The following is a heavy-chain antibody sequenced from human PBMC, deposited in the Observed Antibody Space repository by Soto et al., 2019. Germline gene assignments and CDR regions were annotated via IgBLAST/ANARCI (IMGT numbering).Heavy chain of an antibody. D-gene: IGHD4-4*01. J-gene: IGHJ4*02. CDR1: GDSINTNNW. Sequence: QVQLQESGPGLVKPSGTLSLTCAVSGDSINTNNWWSWVRQPPGKGLEWIGEIYHSGSTNYHPSLKSRVAISIVTSRNQFSLTVTSVTAADTAVYYCAFPATNDFDYWGQGILVTVSS. V-gene: IGHV4-4*02. CDR3: AFPATNDFDY. CDR2: IYHSGST.